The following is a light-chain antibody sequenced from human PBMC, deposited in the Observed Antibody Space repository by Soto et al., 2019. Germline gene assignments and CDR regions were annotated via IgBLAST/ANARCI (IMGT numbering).Light chain of an antibody. Sequence: EIVLTQSQGTLSLSPGERATLSCRASQSVSSSYLAWYQQKPGKAHRLLIYGASNRDTSIPKRFSGSGYGTHSNLDIRRLEPEHFAFYYCHQYGSSPRVTFGGATKEEIK. CDR3: HQYGSSPRVT. CDR2: GAS. J-gene: IGKJ4*01. V-gene: IGKV3-20*01. CDR1: QSVSSSY.